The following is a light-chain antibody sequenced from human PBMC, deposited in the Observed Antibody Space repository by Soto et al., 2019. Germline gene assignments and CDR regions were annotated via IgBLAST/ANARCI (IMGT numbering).Light chain of an antibody. V-gene: IGKV1-33*01. CDR2: DAS. J-gene: IGKJ5*01. CDR3: QQYDNLPIT. Sequence: DIQMTHSPSSLSASLGDRVTITCQASQAITKYLNWYQQKPGKAPKLLIFDASNLETGVPSRFSGSGSGTDFTFTISSLQPEDIATYYCQQYDNLPITFGQGTRLEIK. CDR1: QAITKY.